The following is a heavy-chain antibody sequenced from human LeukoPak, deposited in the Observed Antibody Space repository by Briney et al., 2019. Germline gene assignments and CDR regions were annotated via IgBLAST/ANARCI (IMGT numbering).Heavy chain of an antibody. Sequence: SETLSLTCADYGGSFSGYYWSWIRQPPGKGLEWIGEINHSGSTNYNPSLKSRVTISVDTSKNQFSLKLSSVTAADTAVYYCARSIAARLDVWGQGTTVTVSS. D-gene: IGHD6-6*01. CDR2: INHSGST. V-gene: IGHV4-34*01. CDR3: ARSIAARLDV. J-gene: IGHJ6*02. CDR1: GGSFSGYY.